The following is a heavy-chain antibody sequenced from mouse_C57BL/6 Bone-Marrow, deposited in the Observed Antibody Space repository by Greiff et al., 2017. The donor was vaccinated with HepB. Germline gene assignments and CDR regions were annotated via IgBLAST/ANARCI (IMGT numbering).Heavy chain of an antibody. V-gene: IGHV1-80*01. D-gene: IGHD1-1*01. J-gene: IGHJ2*01. CDR2: IYPGDGDT. Sequence: VQLQQSGAELVKPGASVKISCKASGYAFSSYWMNWVKQRPGKGLEWIGQIYPGDGDTNYNGKFKGKATLTADKSSSTAYMQLSSLTSEDSAVYFCARSHYGSRDYFDYWGQGTTLTVSS. CDR3: ARSHYGSRDYFDY. CDR1: GYAFSSYW.